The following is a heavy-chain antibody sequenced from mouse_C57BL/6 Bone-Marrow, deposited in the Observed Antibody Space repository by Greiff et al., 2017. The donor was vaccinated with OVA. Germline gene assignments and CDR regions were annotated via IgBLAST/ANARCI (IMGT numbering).Heavy chain of an antibody. CDR1: GYTFTSYW. V-gene: IGHV1-50*01. CDR3: ARIYDGYLAWFAY. CDR2: IDPSDSYT. Sequence: QVQLQQPGAELVKPGASVKLSCKASGYTFTSYWMQWVKQRPGQGLEWIGEIDPSDSYTNYNQKSKGKATLTVDTSSSTAYMQLSSLTSEDSAVYYCARIYDGYLAWFAYWGQGTLVTVSA. J-gene: IGHJ3*01. D-gene: IGHD2-3*01.